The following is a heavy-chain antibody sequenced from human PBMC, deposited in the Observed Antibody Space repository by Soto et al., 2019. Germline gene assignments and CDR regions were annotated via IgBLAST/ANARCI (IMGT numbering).Heavy chain of an antibody. CDR3: AKDVFGVWFGELLSFGC. V-gene: IGHV3-23*01. CDR2: LSGSGDNT. D-gene: IGHD3-10*01. Sequence: PGRSLRLSCAASGFTFSSYAMSWVRQAPGKGLEWVSSLSGSGDNTHYAETLRGRFTISRDNSKNTLYLQMNSLGVEDTAVYYFAKDVFGVWFGELLSFGCWVQGPFVTVSS. J-gene: IGHJ4*02. CDR1: GFTFSSYA.